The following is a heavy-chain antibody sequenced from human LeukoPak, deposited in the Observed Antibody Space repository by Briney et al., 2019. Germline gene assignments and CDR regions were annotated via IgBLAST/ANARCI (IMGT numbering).Heavy chain of an antibody. J-gene: IGHJ5*02. D-gene: IGHD3-22*01. CDR1: GYTFTSYD. CDR2: MNPNSGNT. Sequence: ASVKVSCKASGYTFTSYDINWVRQATGQGLEWMGWMNPNSGNTGYAQKFQGRVTMTRNTSISTAYMDLSSLRFEDTALYYCARGLYYYDSSGYYEYNWFDPWGQGNLVTVSS. V-gene: IGHV1-8*01. CDR3: ARGLYYYDSSGYYEYNWFDP.